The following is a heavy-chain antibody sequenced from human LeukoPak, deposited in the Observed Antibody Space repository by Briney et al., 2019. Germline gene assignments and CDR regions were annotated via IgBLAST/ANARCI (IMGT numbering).Heavy chain of an antibody. D-gene: IGHD6-13*01. CDR1: GFTFSSYS. Sequence: GGSLRLSCAASGFTFSSYSMNWVRQAPGKGLEWVSSISSSSSYIYYADSVKGRFTISRDNAKNSLYLQMNSLRAEDTAVYYCAGSWSPYDAFDIWGQGTMVTVSS. J-gene: IGHJ3*02. V-gene: IGHV3-21*04. CDR2: ISSSSSYI. CDR3: AGSWSPYDAFDI.